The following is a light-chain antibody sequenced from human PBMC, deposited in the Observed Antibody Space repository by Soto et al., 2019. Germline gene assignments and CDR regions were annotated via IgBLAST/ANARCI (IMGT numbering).Light chain of an antibody. J-gene: IGKJ3*01. CDR2: GAS. CDR1: QSVSNSY. Sequence: EIVLTQSPGTLSLSPGERATLSCRASQSVSNSYLAWYQQKPGQAPRLLIYGASSRATGIPDRFSGSGSGTDFTLTISRLEAEDFAVYYGQQYGSSPPITFGLGTKVDIK. CDR3: QQYGSSPPIT. V-gene: IGKV3-20*01.